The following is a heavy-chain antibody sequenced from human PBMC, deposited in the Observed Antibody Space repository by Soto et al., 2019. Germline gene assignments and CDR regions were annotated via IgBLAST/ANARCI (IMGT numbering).Heavy chain of an antibody. D-gene: IGHD3-16*01. Sequence: QVQLVESGGGVVQPGRSLRLSCAASGFTFSYYGIHWVRQAPGKGLEWVAVISDDGNIKYYVDSVKGRFTISRDNSKNTVFLQINSLRVEDRAVYYCAKDDKYVGIDYWGQGTLVTVSS. CDR2: ISDDGNIK. J-gene: IGHJ4*02. CDR1: GFTFSYYG. V-gene: IGHV3-30*18. CDR3: AKDDKYVGIDY.